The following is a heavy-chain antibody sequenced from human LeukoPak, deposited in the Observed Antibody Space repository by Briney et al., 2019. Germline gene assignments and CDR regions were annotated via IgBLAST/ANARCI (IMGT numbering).Heavy chain of an antibody. V-gene: IGHV3-23*01. D-gene: IGHD2-2*01. Sequence: GGSLRLSCAASGFTFSSYAMSWVRQAPGKGLEWVSAISGSGGSTYYADSVKGQFTISRDNSKNTLYLQMNSLRAEDTAVYYCAKVSELVVVKTFFDYWGQGTLVTVSS. CDR2: ISGSGGST. CDR3: AKVSELVVVKTFFDY. J-gene: IGHJ4*02. CDR1: GFTFSSYA.